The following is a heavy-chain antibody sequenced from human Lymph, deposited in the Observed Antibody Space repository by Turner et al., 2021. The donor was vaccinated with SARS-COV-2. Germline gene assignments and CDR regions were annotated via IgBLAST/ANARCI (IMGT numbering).Heavy chain of an antibody. CDR3: AKDLSAGDYYYYYGMDV. Sequence: VQLVESGGGVVQPGRSLRHSSAASGFTFSGYGMNWVRQAPGKGLEWVVVISYDSNNIHCADSVKGRFTISRDNSKNTLYLQMNRLRPDDTAVYYCAKDLSAGDYYYYYGMDVWGQGTTVTVSS. D-gene: IGHD4-17*01. J-gene: IGHJ6*02. V-gene: IGHV3-30*18. CDR1: GFTFSGYG. CDR2: ISYDSNNI.